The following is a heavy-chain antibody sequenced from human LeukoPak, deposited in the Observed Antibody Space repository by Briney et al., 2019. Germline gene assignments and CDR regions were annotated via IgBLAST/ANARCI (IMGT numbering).Heavy chain of an antibody. V-gene: IGHV4-31*03. CDR1: GGSISSGGYY. Sequence: SETLSLTCTVSGGSISSGGYYWSWIRQHPGKGLEWIAYIYCTGSTYYNPSLKSRLTISVDTSKNQFSLKLTSVTAADTAVYYCARGQVYDSRGFYMYYFDYWGQGALATVSS. CDR2: IYCTGST. J-gene: IGHJ4*02. CDR3: ARGQVYDSRGFYMYYFDY. D-gene: IGHD3-22*01.